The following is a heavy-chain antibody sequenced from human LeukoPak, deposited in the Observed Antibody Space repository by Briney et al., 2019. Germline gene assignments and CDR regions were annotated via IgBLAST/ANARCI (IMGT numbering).Heavy chain of an antibody. J-gene: IGHJ5*02. Sequence: SETLSLTCTVSGGSISSYYWSWIRQPPGKGLEWIGYIYYSGSTNYNPSLKSRVTISVDTSKNQFSLKLSSVTAADTAVYYCAREQVQLERLWFDPWGQGTLVTVSS. CDR1: GGSISSYY. CDR2: IYYSGST. CDR3: AREQVQLERLWFDP. V-gene: IGHV4-59*12. D-gene: IGHD1-1*01.